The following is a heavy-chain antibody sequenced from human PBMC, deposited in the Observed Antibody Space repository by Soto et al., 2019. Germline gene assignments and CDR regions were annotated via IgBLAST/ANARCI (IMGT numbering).Heavy chain of an antibody. CDR3: ARSSHSSSYAEYFQH. D-gene: IGHD6-6*01. J-gene: IGHJ1*01. CDR1: GFTFSSYG. Sequence: GGSLRLSCAASGFTFSSYGMHGVRRAPGKGLEWVAVIWYDGSNKYYADSVKGRFTISRDNSKNTLYLQMNSLRAEDTAVYYCARSSHSSSYAEYFQHWGQGTLVTVSS. CDR2: IWYDGSNK. V-gene: IGHV3-33*08.